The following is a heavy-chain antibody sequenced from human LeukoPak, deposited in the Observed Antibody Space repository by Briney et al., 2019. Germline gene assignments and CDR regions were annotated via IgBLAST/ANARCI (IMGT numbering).Heavy chain of an antibody. D-gene: IGHD2-2*01. Sequence: GGSLRLSCAASGFTFSRYSMNWVRQAPGKGLEWVSSISSSSSFIYYADSVKGRFTISRDNAKNSLYLQMNSLRAEDTAVYYCARDPPLGSCSTISCPHLDYWGQGTLVTVSP. V-gene: IGHV3-21*01. CDR2: ISSSSSFI. CDR3: ARDPPLGSCSTISCPHLDY. J-gene: IGHJ4*02. CDR1: GFTFSRYS.